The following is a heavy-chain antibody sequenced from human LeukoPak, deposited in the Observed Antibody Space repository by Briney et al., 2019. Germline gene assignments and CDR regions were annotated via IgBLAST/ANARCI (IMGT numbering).Heavy chain of an antibody. V-gene: IGHV3-15*01. D-gene: IGHD2-2*01. CDR3: INSWGGYCSSTSCSRNGY. J-gene: IGHJ4*02. CDR1: GFTFSNAW. CDR2: IKSKTDGGVT. Sequence: GGSLRLSCAASGFTFSNAWMSWVRQAPGKGLEWVGRIKSKTDGGVTDYATPVKGRFTISRDDSKNTLNLQMNSLKTEETAVYYSINSWGGYCSSTSCSRNGYWGQGTLVTVSS.